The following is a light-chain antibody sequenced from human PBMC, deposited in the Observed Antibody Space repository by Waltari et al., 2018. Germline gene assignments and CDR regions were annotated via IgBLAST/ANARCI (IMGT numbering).Light chain of an antibody. Sequence: YVVTQPPSVSVAPGKTATLTCGGQNIETKSVNWYQQKSGQAPVLVSFYDTDRPPGIPARFSGSNAGNTATLTISWVEAGDEADYHCQVWDDTTNSGVFGGGTRLTVL. CDR3: QVWDDTTNSGV. V-gene: IGLV3-21*04. CDR1: NIETKS. J-gene: IGLJ3*02. CDR2: YDT.